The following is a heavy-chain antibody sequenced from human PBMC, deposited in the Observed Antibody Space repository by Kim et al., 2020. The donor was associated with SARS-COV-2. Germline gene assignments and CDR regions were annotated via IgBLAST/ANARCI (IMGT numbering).Heavy chain of an antibody. J-gene: IGHJ4*02. CDR3: ARVGRGSGTYAY. V-gene: IGHV3-64*02. D-gene: IGHD3-10*01. Sequence: YYADSVKGRFTISRDNSKNTLYLQMGSMRAEDMAVYYCARVGRGSGTYAYRGQGTLVTVSS.